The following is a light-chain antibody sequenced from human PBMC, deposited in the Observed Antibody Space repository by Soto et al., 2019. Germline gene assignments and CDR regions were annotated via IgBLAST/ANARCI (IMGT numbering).Light chain of an antibody. CDR1: QSVSDNH. V-gene: IGKV3-20*01. CDR3: QQYGSSPRFT. CDR2: RAS. Sequence: DIVLTQSPGTLSLSPGERATLSCRASQSVSDNHLAWYQQKPGQAPRLLIYRASRRATDIPDRFSGSGSGTEFSLTISRLEPEDFAVYYCQQYGSSPRFTFGPVTKVDI. J-gene: IGKJ3*01.